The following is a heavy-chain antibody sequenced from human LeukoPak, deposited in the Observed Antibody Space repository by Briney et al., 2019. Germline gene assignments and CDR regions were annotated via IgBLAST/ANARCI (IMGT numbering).Heavy chain of an antibody. D-gene: IGHD3-3*01. V-gene: IGHV3-48*01. Sequence: GGSLRLSCAASGFTFTNYWMNWVRQAPGKGLEWVSYISSSSSTIYYADSVKGRFTISRDNAKNSLYLQMNSLRAEDTAVYYCARNLGRFLEWLSNDAFGIWGQGTMVTVSS. J-gene: IGHJ3*02. CDR1: GFTFTNYW. CDR3: ARNLGRFLEWLSNDAFGI. CDR2: ISSSSSTI.